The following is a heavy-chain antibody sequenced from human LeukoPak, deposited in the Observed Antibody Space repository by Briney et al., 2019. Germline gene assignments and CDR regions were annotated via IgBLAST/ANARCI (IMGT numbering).Heavy chain of an antibody. D-gene: IGHD1-26*01. J-gene: IGHJ4*02. CDR3: ARENSGSYYQFDC. CDR1: GFTFSSYS. Sequence: PGGSLRLSCAASGFTFSSYSMIWVRQAPGKGLEWVSYISSSSTTIYYADSVKGRFTISRDNAKNSLYLEMNSLRPEDTAVYYCARENSGSYYQFDCWGQGTLVTVSS. CDR2: ISSSSTTI. V-gene: IGHV3-48*04.